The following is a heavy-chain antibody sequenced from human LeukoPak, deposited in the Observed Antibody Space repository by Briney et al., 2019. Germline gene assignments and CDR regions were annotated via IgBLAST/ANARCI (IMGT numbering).Heavy chain of an antibody. CDR1: GFTFSSYS. J-gene: IGHJ4*02. CDR3: ARDTNPTYYYDSSGGDY. V-gene: IGHV3-21*01. D-gene: IGHD3-22*01. CDR2: ISSSSGYI. Sequence: PGGSLRLSCAASGFTFSSYSMNWVRQAPGKGLEWVSSISSSSGYIYYADSVKGRFTISRDNAKNSLYLQMNSLRAEDTAVYYCARDTNPTYYYDSSGGDYWGQGTLVTVSS.